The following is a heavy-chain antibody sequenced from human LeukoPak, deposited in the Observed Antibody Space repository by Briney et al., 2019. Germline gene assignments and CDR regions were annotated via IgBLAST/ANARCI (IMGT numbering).Heavy chain of an antibody. CDR1: GGSISSYY. CDR3: ARVGYSSGYRALSDDAFEI. CDR2: IYYSGST. Sequence: SETLSLTCTVSGGSISSYYWSWIRQPPGKGLEWIGYIYYSGSTNYNPSLKSRVTISVDTSKNQFSLKLSSVTAADTAVYYCARVGYSSGYRALSDDAFEIWGQGTMVSVSS. J-gene: IGHJ3*02. V-gene: IGHV4-59*01. D-gene: IGHD5-18*01.